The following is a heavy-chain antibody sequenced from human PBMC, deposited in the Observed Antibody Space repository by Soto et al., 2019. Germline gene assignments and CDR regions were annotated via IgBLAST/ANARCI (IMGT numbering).Heavy chain of an antibody. CDR2: IYYSGST. D-gene: IGHD6-13*01. CDR1: GGSISSGGYY. J-gene: IGHJ5*02. Sequence: PSETLSLTCTVSGGSISSGGYYWSWIRQHPGKGLEWIGYIYYSGSTNYNPSLKSRVTISVDTSKNQFSLKLSSVTAADTAVYYCARKWKTGAAAGANWFDPWGQGTLVTVSS. CDR3: ARKWKTGAAAGANWFDP. V-gene: IGHV4-61*08.